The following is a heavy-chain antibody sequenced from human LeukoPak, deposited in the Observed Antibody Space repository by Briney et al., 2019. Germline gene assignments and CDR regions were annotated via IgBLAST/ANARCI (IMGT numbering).Heavy chain of an antibody. Sequence: GGSLRLSCAASGFTFSSYAMSWVRQAPGKGLEWASAISGSGGSTYYADSVKGRFTISRDNSKNTLYLQMNSLRAEDTAVYYCAKALYYYDSSGYHPNWFDPWGQGTLVTVSS. CDR1: GFTFSSYA. CDR3: AKALYYYDSSGYHPNWFDP. J-gene: IGHJ5*02. CDR2: ISGSGGST. D-gene: IGHD3-22*01. V-gene: IGHV3-23*01.